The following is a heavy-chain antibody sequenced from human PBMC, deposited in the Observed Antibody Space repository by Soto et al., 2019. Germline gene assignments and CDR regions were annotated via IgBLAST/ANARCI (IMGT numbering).Heavy chain of an antibody. J-gene: IGHJ5*02. V-gene: IGHV3-23*01. Sequence: EVQLLESGGGLVQPGGSLRLSCAASGFTFSSYAMSWVRQAPGTGLEWVSAISGSGGSTYYADSVKGRFTITRDNSKNTLYLQMNSLRAEDTAVYYCAKHSVVAATPFNRFDPWGQGTLVTVSS. CDR3: AKHSVVAATPFNRFDP. D-gene: IGHD2-15*01. CDR1: GFTFSSYA. CDR2: ISGSGGST.